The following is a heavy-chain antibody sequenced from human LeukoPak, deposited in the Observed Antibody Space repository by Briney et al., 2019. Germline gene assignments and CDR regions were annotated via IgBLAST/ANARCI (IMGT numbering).Heavy chain of an antibody. CDR3: ARDPSEYDILTGYSSYYFDY. J-gene: IGHJ4*02. CDR1: GGSISNYY. Sequence: SETLSLTCTVSGGSISNYYWSWIRQRPGKGLEWIGYIYYSVSTNYNPSLKSRVTISVDTSKNQFSLKLSSVTAADTAVYYCARDPSEYDILTGYSSYYFDYWGQGTLVTVSS. CDR2: IYYSVST. V-gene: IGHV4-59*01. D-gene: IGHD3-9*01.